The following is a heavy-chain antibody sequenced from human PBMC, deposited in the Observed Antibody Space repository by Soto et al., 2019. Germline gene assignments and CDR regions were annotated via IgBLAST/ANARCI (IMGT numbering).Heavy chain of an antibody. D-gene: IGHD4-4*01. CDR1: EYTFTSYT. V-gene: IGHV1-3*01. J-gene: IGHJ4*02. Sequence: QVQVLQSGAEVKKPGASVKVSCKASEYTFTSYTMHWVRQAPGQRLEWMGWINGGNGNTKYSQKFQGRVTITRGTSASTAYMELSSLRSDDTAVYYCARELQGLYYFDYWGQGTLVTVSS. CDR3: ARELQGLYYFDY. CDR2: INGGNGNT.